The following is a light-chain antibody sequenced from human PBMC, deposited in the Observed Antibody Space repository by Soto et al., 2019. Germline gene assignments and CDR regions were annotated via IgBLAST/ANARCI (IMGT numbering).Light chain of an antibody. J-gene: IGKJ1*01. CDR3: QQYNNWPPWT. CDR1: QSVRSN. V-gene: IGKV3-15*01. CDR2: DAS. Sequence: EVVRTQSPATLSVSPGEGATLSCRASQSVRSNIAWYQQKPGQAPRLLIYDASTRAAGIPARFGGTVSGTEFTLTISSLQSEDFAVYYCQQYNNWPPWTFGQGTKGEIK.